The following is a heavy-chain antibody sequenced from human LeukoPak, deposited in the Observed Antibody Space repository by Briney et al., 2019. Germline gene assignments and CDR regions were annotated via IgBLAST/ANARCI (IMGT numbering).Heavy chain of an antibody. CDR2: ISGSGSGGST. CDR3: AKSGYNRFDY. V-gene: IGHV3-23*01. J-gene: IGHJ4*02. CDR1: GFTYSSSA. D-gene: IGHD5-24*01. Sequence: PGGSLRLSCAASGFTYSSSAMSWVRQAPGKGLEWVSSISGSGSGGSTYYADSVKGPFTISRDNSKNTLYLQMNSLRADDRAVYYCAKSGYNRFDYWGKGTLVTVSS.